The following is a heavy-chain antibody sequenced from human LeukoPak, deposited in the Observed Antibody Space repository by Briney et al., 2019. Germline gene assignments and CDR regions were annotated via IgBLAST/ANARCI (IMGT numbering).Heavy chain of an antibody. CDR2: IIPIFGTA. CDR3: ARDSGCSGGSCNGGFDY. Sequence: SVKVSCKASGGTFSSYAISWVRQAPGQGLEWMGGIIPIFGTANYAQKFQGRVTITADESTSTAYMELSSLRSEDTAVYYCARDSGCSGGSCNGGFDYWGQGTLVTVSS. J-gene: IGHJ4*02. D-gene: IGHD2-15*01. V-gene: IGHV1-69*13. CDR1: GGTFSSYA.